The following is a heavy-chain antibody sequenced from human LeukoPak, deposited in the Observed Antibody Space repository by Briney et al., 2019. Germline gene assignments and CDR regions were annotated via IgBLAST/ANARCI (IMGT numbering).Heavy chain of an antibody. D-gene: IGHD1-14*01. Sequence: PGGSLRLSCVASGLTFSSFWMSWDRQAPGKGLEWVANIKHDGSEEHYVDSVEGRFSISRDNAKSSLYLQMNSLRAEDTAVYYCARDRYFQYWGQGSLVIVSS. CDR2: IKHDGSEE. CDR1: GLTFSSFW. V-gene: IGHV3-7*01. CDR3: ARDRYFQY. J-gene: IGHJ1*01.